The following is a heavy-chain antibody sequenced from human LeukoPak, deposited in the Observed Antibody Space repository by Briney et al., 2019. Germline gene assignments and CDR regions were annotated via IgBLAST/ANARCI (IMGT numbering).Heavy chain of an antibody. D-gene: IGHD3-22*01. Sequence: GASVKVSCKASGYTFTSYGISWVRQAPGQGLEWMGWISAYNGNTSYAQELQGRVTMTTDTSTSTAYMELRSLRSDDTAVYYCARPYYDSSAPPYDYWGQGTLVTVSS. CDR1: GYTFTSYG. CDR3: ARPYYDSSAPPYDY. CDR2: ISAYNGNT. J-gene: IGHJ4*02. V-gene: IGHV1-18*01.